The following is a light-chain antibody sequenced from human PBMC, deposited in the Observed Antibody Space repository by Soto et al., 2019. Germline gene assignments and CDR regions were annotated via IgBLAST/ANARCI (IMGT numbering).Light chain of an antibody. CDR3: QQYYIIPFT. J-gene: IGKJ3*01. CDR2: WAS. CDR1: QSIFYSSNNKNY. Sequence: DVVMTQSPDSLAVSLGERATINCKSSQSIFYSSNNKNYLAWYQQKPGQPPKLLISWASTRESGVPDRFSGSGSGTDFTLTVSSLQAEDVEVYYCQQYYIIPFTFGPGTKVDIK. V-gene: IGKV4-1*01.